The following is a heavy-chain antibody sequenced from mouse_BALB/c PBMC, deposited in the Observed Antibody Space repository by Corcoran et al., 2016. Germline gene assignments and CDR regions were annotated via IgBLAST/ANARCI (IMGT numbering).Heavy chain of an antibody. J-gene: IGHJ2*01. CDR3: ATGTGYCDY. CDR1: GSTFTEYT. V-gene: IGHV1-18*01. D-gene: IGHD4-1*01. Sequence: EVQLQQSGPELVKPGASVKISCKTSGSTFTEYTMHWVQQSHGKSLERIGGINPNNGVTSYNQKFKGKATLTVDKSSSTAYMELRSLTSEDSAVYYCATGTGYCDYWGQGTTLTVSS. CDR2: INPNNGVT.